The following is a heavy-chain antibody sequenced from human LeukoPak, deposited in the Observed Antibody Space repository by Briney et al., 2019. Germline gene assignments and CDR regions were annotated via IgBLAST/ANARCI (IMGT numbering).Heavy chain of an antibody. CDR3: ARLANYYDSSGDGFDI. V-gene: IGHV3-21*01. D-gene: IGHD3-22*01. J-gene: IGHJ3*02. CDR1: GSTFSSYS. CDR2: ISSSSYI. Sequence: GGSLRLSCAVSGSTFSSYSMNWVRQAPGKGLEWVSSISSSSYIYYADSVKGRFTISRDNAKNSLYLQMNSLRAEDTAVYYCARLANYYDSSGDGFDIWGQGTMVTVSS.